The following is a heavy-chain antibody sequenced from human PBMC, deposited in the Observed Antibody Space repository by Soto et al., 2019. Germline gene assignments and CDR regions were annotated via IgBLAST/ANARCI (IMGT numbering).Heavy chain of an antibody. CDR2: IYYSGST. J-gene: IGHJ6*02. Sequence: PSETLSLTCTVSGGSISSYYWSWIRQPPGKGLEWIGYIYYSGSTNYNPSLKSRVTISVDTSKNQFSLKLSSVTAADTAVYYCARDRFGVGGYSYGWGDLGYYGMDVWGQGTTVTVSS. CDR1: GGSISSYY. V-gene: IGHV4-59*01. D-gene: IGHD5-18*01. CDR3: ARDRFGVGGYSYGWGDLGYYGMDV.